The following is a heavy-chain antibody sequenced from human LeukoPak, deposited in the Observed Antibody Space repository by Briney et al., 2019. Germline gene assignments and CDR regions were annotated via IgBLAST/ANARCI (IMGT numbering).Heavy chain of an antibody. CDR1: GGSFSGYY. V-gene: IGHV4-34*01. J-gene: IGHJ4*02. D-gene: IGHD3-22*01. Sequence: PSETLSLTCAVYGGSFSGYYWSWIRQPPGKGLEWIGEINHSGSTNYNPSLKSRVTISVDTSKNQFSLNLRSVTAADTAVYYCARGPPYYYDSSGYYRFDYWGQGILVIVSS. CDR3: ARGPPYYYDSSGYYRFDY. CDR2: INHSGST.